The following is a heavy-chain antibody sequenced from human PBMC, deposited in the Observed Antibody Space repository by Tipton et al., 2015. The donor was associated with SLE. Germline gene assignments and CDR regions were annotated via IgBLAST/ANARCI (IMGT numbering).Heavy chain of an antibody. CDR3: ARGYYDFWSGPPFDF. CDR1: GGSISSYY. D-gene: IGHD3-3*01. V-gene: IGHV4-4*08. J-gene: IGHJ4*02. CDR2: IYITGTT. Sequence: TLSLTCTVSGGSISSYYWSWIRQPPGKGLEWIGYIYITGTTNYNPSLKSRVTISEDASKNQFSLRVTSVTAADTAVYYCARGYYDFWSGPPFDFWGQGTLVTVSS.